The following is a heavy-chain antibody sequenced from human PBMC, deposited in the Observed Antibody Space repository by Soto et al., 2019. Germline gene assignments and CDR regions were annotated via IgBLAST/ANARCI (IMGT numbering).Heavy chain of an antibody. J-gene: IGHJ3*02. CDR3: AKDWTYGSGSYYNDDAFDI. CDR1: GFTFDDYA. Sequence: GGSLRLSCAASGFTFDDYAMHWVRQAPGKGLEWVSGISWNSGSIGYADSVKGRFTISRDNAKNSLYLQMNSLRAEDTALYYYAKDWTYGSGSYYNDDAFDIWGQGTMVTVSS. D-gene: IGHD3-10*01. V-gene: IGHV3-9*01. CDR2: ISWNSGSI.